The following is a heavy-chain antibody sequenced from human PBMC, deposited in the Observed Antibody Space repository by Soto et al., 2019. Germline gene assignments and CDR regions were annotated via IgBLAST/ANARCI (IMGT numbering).Heavy chain of an antibody. CDR2: INHSGST. D-gene: IGHD6-13*01. V-gene: IGHV4-34*01. CDR1: GGSFSGYY. Sequence: QVQLQQWGAGLLKPSETLSLTCAVYGGSFSGYYWSWIRQPPGKGLEWIGEINHSGSTNYNPSLKSRVTISVDTSKNQFSLKLSSVTAADTAVYYCARGGDLTIAAAGTHHTDYWGQGTLVTVSS. J-gene: IGHJ4*02. CDR3: ARGGDLTIAAAGTHHTDY.